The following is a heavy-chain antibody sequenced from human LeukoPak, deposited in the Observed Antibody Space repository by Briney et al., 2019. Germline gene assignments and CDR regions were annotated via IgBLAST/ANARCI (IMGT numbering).Heavy chain of an antibody. Sequence: PSETLSLTCTVSGASFSSGDQYWNWFRQSPGKGLEWIGSIRPSGMLYNNPSLESRVTISIDTSKNQFSLNLNSVTAADTAVYFCSRGLDSRKLGYWGQGTLVTVSS. CDR3: SRGLDSRKLGY. D-gene: IGHD3-22*01. CDR2: IRPSGML. V-gene: IGHV4-31*03. CDR1: GASFSSGDQY. J-gene: IGHJ4*02.